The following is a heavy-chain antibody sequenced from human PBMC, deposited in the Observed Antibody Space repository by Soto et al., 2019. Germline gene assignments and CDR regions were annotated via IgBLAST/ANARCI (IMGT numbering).Heavy chain of an antibody. CDR2: IYPGDSDT. Sequence: GESLKISCKGSGYSFTSYWISWVRQMPGKGLEWMGIIYPGDSDTRYSPSFQGQVTISADKSISTAYLQWSSLKASDTAMYYCARQAATTVTHFGIDVWGQGTTVTVSS. CDR1: GYSFTSYW. J-gene: IGHJ6*02. CDR3: ARQAATTVTHFGIDV. V-gene: IGHV5-51*01. D-gene: IGHD4-4*01.